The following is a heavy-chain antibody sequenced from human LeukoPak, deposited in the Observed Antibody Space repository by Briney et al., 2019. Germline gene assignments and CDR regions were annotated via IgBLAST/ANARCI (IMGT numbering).Heavy chain of an antibody. CDR2: IYHSGST. CDR1: GGSISSSNW. J-gene: IGHJ4*02. D-gene: IGHD3-9*01. Sequence: SGTLSLTCAVSGGSISSSNWWNWVRQPPGKGLEWIGEIYHSGSTNYNPSLKSRVTISVDKSKNQFSLKLSSVTAADTAVYYCARVSSAYYDILTGYYFDYWGQGTLVTVSS. CDR3: ARVSSAYYDILTGYYFDY. V-gene: IGHV4-4*02.